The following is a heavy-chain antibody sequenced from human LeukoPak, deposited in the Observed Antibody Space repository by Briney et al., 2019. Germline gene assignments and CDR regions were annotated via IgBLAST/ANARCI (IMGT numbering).Heavy chain of an antibody. J-gene: IGHJ2*01. V-gene: IGHV4-4*07. CDR1: GGSISSYY. CDR2: IYTSGST. CDR3: ARGPILRFLEWSDWYFDL. Sequence: SETLSLICTVSGGSISSYYWSWIRQPAGKGLEWIGRIYTSGSTNYNPSLKSRVTMSVDTSKNQFSLKLSSVTAADTAVYYCARGPILRFLEWSDWYFDLWGRGTLVTVSS. D-gene: IGHD3-3*01.